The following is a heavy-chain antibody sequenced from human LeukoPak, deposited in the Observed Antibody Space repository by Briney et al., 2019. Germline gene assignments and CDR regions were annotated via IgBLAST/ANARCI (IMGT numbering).Heavy chain of an antibody. CDR2: IYTSGST. D-gene: IGHD3-16*01. CDR3: ARGTTFVQPGAYDY. Sequence: SETLSLTCTVSGGSISSYYWSWIRQPAGKGLEWIGRIYTSGSTNYNPSLKSRVTMSADTSKNQFSLKLSSVTAADTAVYYCARGTTFVQPGAYDYWGQGTLVTVSS. V-gene: IGHV4-4*07. CDR1: GGSISSYY. J-gene: IGHJ4*02.